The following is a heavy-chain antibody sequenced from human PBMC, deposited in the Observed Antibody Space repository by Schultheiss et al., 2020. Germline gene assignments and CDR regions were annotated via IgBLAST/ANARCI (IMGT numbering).Heavy chain of an antibody. D-gene: IGHD5-24*01. CDR1: GLTFSSYA. V-gene: IGHV3-23*01. J-gene: IGHJ6*02. CDR3: AKDSGYSEYNYYYGMDV. CDR2: ISARGFST. Sequence: GESLKISCAASGLTFSSYAMNWVRQAPGKGLEWVSLISARGFSTNYADSVKGRFTISRDNSKDTLYLQMNSLSAEDTAIYYCAKDSGYSEYNYYYGMDVWGPGTTVTVSS.